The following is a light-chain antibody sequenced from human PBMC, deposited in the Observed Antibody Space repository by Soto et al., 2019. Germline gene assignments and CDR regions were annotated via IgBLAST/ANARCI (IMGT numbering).Light chain of an antibody. CDR2: DAS. V-gene: IGKV3-20*01. J-gene: IGKJ4*01. CDR3: QQFSSYPLT. Sequence: EFVLSHSPRTLSFSLWERATLSLTGSQTVRNNYLAWYQQKPGQAPRLLIYDASSRATGVPDRFSGGGSGTDFTLTISRLEPEDFAVYYCQQFSSYPLTFGGGTKVDIK. CDR1: QTVRNNY.